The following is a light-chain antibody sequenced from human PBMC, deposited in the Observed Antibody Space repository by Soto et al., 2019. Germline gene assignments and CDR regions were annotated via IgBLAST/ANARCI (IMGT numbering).Light chain of an antibody. V-gene: IGKV1-5*03. CDR3: QQYNSYV. CDR1: QSIGNW. J-gene: IGKJ3*01. Sequence: DVQMTQTPSSLSASVGDRVILTCRASQSIGNWLAWYQQQPGKAPKLLIYKASSLESGVPTRFSGSGSGTAFTLTISGLQPEDFATDYCQQYNSYVVGPGTKVYIK. CDR2: KAS.